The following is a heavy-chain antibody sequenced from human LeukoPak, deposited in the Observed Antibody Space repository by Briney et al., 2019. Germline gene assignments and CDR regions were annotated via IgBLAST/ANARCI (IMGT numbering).Heavy chain of an antibody. V-gene: IGHV3-53*01. Sequence: GGSLRLSCAASGFTVSRNYMSWVRQAPGKGLEWVSVISSGGNTYYTDSVKGRFAISRDNSKNTLYLQMSSLRVEDTAVYYCARNDRGAFDIWGQGTMVTVSS. CDR2: ISSGGNT. D-gene: IGHD3-22*01. CDR1: GFTVSRNY. CDR3: ARNDRGAFDI. J-gene: IGHJ3*02.